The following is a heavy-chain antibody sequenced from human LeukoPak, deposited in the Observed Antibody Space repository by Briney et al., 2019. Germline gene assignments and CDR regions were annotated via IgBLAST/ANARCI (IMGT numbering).Heavy chain of an antibody. CDR1: GGSISSYY. D-gene: IGHD1-26*01. V-gene: IGHV4-59*01. J-gene: IGHJ5*02. CDR2: IYYSGST. CDR3: ARDLRSHSESNL. Sequence: SETLSLTCTVSGGSISSYYWSWIRQPPGKGLEWSGYIYYSGSTNYNPSLKSRVTISVDTSKNQFSLKLSSVTAADTAVYYCARDLRSHSESNLWGQGTLVTVTS.